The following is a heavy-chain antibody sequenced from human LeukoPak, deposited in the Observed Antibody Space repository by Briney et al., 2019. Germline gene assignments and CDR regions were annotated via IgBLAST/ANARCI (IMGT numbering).Heavy chain of an antibody. CDR3: ARYYGGSFGYYFDY. J-gene: IGHJ4*02. CDR2: IYYSGST. Sequence: PSQTLSLTCTVPGGSISSGDYYWSWIRQPPGKGLEWIGYIYYSGSTYYNPSLKSRVTISVDTSKNQFSLKLSSVTAADTAVYYCARYYGGSFGYYFDYWGQGTLVTVSS. V-gene: IGHV4-30-4*01. CDR1: GGSISSGDYY. D-gene: IGHD4-23*01.